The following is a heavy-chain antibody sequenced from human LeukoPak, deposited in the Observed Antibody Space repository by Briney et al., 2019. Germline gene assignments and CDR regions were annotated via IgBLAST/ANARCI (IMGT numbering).Heavy chain of an antibody. J-gene: IGHJ4*02. V-gene: IGHV3-33*06. CDR1: GFTFSSYG. CDR3: AKDMDVYGSGSYYKGFDY. Sequence: GGSLRLSCAASGFTFSSYGMHWVRQAPGKGLEWVAVIWYDGSNKYYADSVKGRFTISRDNSKNTLYLEMNSLRVEDTAVYYCAKDMDVYGSGSYYKGFDYWGQGTLVAVAS. D-gene: IGHD3-10*01. CDR2: IWYDGSNK.